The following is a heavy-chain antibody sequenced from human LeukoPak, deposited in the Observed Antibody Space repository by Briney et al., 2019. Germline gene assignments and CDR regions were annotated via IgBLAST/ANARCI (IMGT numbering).Heavy chain of an antibody. D-gene: IGHD1-26*01. CDR3: ARGEGSSYHFDY. V-gene: IGHV3-33*01. CDR1: GFTFSSYG. J-gene: IGHJ4*02. Sequence: GGSLRLSCAASGFTFSSYGMHWVRQAPGKGLEWVAVIWYDGSNKYYADSVKGRFTISRDNSKNTLYLQMNSLRAEDTAVYYCARGEGSSYHFDYWGQGTLVTVSS. CDR2: IWYDGSNK.